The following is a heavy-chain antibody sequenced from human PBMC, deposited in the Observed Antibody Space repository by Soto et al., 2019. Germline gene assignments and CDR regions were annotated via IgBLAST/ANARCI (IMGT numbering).Heavy chain of an antibody. V-gene: IGHV3-30-3*01. D-gene: IGHD6-6*01. CDR1: GFTFSSYA. J-gene: IGHJ6*02. Sequence: QVQLVESGGGVVQPGRSLRLSCAASGFTFSSYAMHWVHQAPGKGLEWVAVISYDGSNKYYADSVKGRFTISRDNSKNTLYLQMNSLRAEDTAVYYCARQLVYCYGMDVWGQGTTVTVSS. CDR3: ARQLVYCYGMDV. CDR2: ISYDGSNK.